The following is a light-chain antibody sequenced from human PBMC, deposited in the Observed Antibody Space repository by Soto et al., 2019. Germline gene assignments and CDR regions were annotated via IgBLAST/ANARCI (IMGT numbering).Light chain of an antibody. Sequence: QAFVTQEPSLTVSPGGTVTLTCASSTGEVSSGNFPNWFQQKPGQAPRALTYSTDSKCSWTPARFSGSLVGGKAALTLSGVQPEDEADYYCLLYYGGAGLFGTGTKVTVL. V-gene: IGLV7-43*01. CDR3: LLYYGGAGL. CDR2: STD. J-gene: IGLJ1*01. CDR1: TGEVSSGNF.